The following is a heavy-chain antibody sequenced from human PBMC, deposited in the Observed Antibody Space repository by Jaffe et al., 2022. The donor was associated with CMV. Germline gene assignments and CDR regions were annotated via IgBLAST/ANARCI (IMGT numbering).Heavy chain of an antibody. CDR3: ARDPLEAYYDFWSGYTDLLYGMDV. V-gene: IGHV1-2*02. Sequence: QVQLVQSGAEVKKPGASVKVSCKASGYTFTGYYMHWVRQAPGQGLEWMGWINPNSGGTNYAQKFQGRVTMTRDTSISTAYMELSRLRSDDTAVYYCARDPLEAYYDFWSGYTDLLYGMDVWGQGTTVTVSS. CDR2: INPNSGGT. CDR1: GYTFTGYY. D-gene: IGHD3-3*01. J-gene: IGHJ6*02.